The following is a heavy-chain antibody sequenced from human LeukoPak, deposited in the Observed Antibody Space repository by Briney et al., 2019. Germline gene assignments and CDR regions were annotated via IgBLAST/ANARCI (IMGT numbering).Heavy chain of an antibody. J-gene: IGHJ4*02. CDR2: IKQDGSEK. Sequence: GGSLRLSCAASGFTFSSYWMSWVRQAPGKGLEWVANIKQDGSEKYYVDSVKGRFTISRDNAKNSLYLQMNSLRAEDTAVYYCARWGIAAAGTTFDYWGQGTLVTVSS. D-gene: IGHD6-13*01. CDR3: ARWGIAAAGTTFDY. V-gene: IGHV3-7*01. CDR1: GFTFSSYW.